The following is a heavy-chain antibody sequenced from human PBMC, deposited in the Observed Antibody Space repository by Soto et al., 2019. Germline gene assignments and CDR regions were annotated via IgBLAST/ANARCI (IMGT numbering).Heavy chain of an antibody. V-gene: IGHV1-46*01. D-gene: IGHD3-3*01. J-gene: IGHJ4*02. CDR2: INPSGGST. Sequence: GASVKVSCKASGYTFTSYYMHWVRQAPGQGLEWMGIINPSGGSTSYAQKFQGRVTMTRDTSTSTVYMELSSLRSEDTAVYYCARDKSGYDFWSGYYAGSPYYFDLWGQGTLVTVSS. CDR3: ARDKSGYDFWSGYYAGSPYYFDL. CDR1: GYTFTSYY.